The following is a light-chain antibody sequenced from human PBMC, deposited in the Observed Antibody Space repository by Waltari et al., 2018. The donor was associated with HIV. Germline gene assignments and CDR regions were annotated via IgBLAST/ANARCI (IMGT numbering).Light chain of an antibody. Sequence: SYVLTQPPSVSVAPGKTARITCGGNNIGNKSLHWYQQKPGQAPVLVIYYDSDRPSGSPERFAGANSGNSATLTIIRVEAGDEADYYCQVWDPSGDHLIFGGGTKLTVL. CDR2: YDS. CDR3: QVWDPSGDHLI. J-gene: IGLJ2*01. V-gene: IGLV3-21*04. CDR1: NIGNKS.